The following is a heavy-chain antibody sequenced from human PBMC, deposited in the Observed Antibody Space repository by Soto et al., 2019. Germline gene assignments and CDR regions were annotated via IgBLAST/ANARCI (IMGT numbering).Heavy chain of an antibody. D-gene: IGHD2-15*01. CDR2: MNPNSGNT. V-gene: IGHV1-8*01. CDR1: GYTFTSYD. Sequence: QVQLVQSGAEVKKPGASVKVSCKASGYTFTSYDINWVRQATGQGLEWMGWMNPNSGNTAYAQKFQGRVTMTRNTSISTAYLELSSLRSEDTAVYYCARERGALCSGGSCSGFDPWGQGTLVTVSS. CDR3: ARERGALCSGGSCSGFDP. J-gene: IGHJ5*02.